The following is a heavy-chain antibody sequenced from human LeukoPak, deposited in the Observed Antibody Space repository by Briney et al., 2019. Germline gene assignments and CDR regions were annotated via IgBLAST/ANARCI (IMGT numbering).Heavy chain of an antibody. V-gene: IGHV3-7*04. CDR3: ARGDEIDC. D-gene: IGHD5-24*01. J-gene: IGHJ4*02. Sequence: GGSLRLSCAASGFTFSRYWMTWVRQAPGKGLEWVANIKEDGSEEYYVDSVEGRFTISRDNAKNSLYLQMNSLRTEDTAIYYCARGDEIDCWGQGTLVTVSS. CDR1: GFTFSRYW. CDR2: IKEDGSEE.